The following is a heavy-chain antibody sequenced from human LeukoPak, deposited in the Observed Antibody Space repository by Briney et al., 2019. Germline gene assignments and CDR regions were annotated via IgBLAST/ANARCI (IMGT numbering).Heavy chain of an antibody. V-gene: IGHV4-30-4*01. J-gene: IGHJ4*02. Sequence: SETLSLTCTVSGGSISSGDYYWSWIRQPPGKGLEWIGYIYYSGSTYYNPSLKSRVTISVDTSKNQFSLKLSSVTAADTAVYYCARRPWLLRYFDYWGQGTLVTVSS. CDR1: GGSISSGDYY. CDR3: ARRPWLLRYFDY. D-gene: IGHD3-22*01. CDR2: IYYSGST.